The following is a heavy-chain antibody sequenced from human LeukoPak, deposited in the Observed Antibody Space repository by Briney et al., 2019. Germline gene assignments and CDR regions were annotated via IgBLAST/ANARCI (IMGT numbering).Heavy chain of an antibody. CDR3: ASLTYYYGMDV. J-gene: IGHJ6*02. Sequence: SETLSLTCTVSGGSISSYYWSWIRQPAGKGLEWIGRIYTSGSTNYNPSLKSRVTMSVDTSKNQFSLKLSSVTAADTAVYYRASLTYYYGMDVWGQGTTVTVSS. V-gene: IGHV4-4*07. CDR2: IYTSGST. CDR1: GGSISSYY.